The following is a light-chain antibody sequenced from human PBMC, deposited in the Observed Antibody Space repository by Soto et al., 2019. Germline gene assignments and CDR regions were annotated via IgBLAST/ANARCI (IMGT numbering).Light chain of an antibody. CDR2: GAS. CDR1: QTISND. V-gene: IGKV3-15*01. J-gene: IGKJ4*01. CDR3: LQNNKWPPVT. Sequence: EVVMTQSPATVSVSPGEGVTLSCRASQTISNDLAWYQQKPGQAPRLLIYGASTRATGVPARFSGGGSGTECTLTINSLQSEDFAFYYCLQNNKWPPVTFGVGTKVEIK.